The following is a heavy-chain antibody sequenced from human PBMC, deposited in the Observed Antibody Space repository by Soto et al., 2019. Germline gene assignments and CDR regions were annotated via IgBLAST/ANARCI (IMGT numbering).Heavy chain of an antibody. Sequence: GGSLRLSCAASGFTFSSYGMHWVRQAPGKGLEWVAVIWYDGSNKYYADSVKGRFTISRDNSKNTLYLQMNSLRAEDTAVYYCARDVSGSGSYYNYYYYGMDVWGQGTTVTVSS. CDR2: IWYDGSNK. J-gene: IGHJ6*02. CDR1: GFTFSSYG. CDR3: ARDVSGSGSYYNYYYYGMDV. V-gene: IGHV3-33*01. D-gene: IGHD3-10*01.